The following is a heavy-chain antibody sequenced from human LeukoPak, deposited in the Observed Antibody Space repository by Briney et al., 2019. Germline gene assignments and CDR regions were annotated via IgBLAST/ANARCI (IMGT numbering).Heavy chain of an antibody. V-gene: IGHV4-61*02. CDR1: GGPISSGSYY. CDR3: ARRRPLVHSDAFDI. CDR2: IYTSGST. J-gene: IGHJ3*02. Sequence: SETLSLTCTVSGGPISSGSYYWSWIRQPAGKGLEWIGRIYTSGSTNYNPSLKSRVTISVDTSKNQFSLKLSSVTAADTAVYYCARRRPLVHSDAFDIWGQGTMVTVSS. D-gene: IGHD6-6*01.